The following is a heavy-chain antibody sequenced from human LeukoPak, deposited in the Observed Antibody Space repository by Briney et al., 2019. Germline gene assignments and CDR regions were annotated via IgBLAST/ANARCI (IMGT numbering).Heavy chain of an antibody. V-gene: IGHV3-15*01. Sequence: GGSLRLSCEASGFTFSNHGMHWVRQAPGKGLEWVGRIKSKTDGGTTDYAAPVKGRFTISRDDSKNTLYLQMNSLKTEDTAVYYCTTDCVGATDFDYWGQGTLVTVSS. D-gene: IGHD1-26*01. CDR2: IKSKTDGGTT. CDR1: GFTFSNHG. J-gene: IGHJ4*02. CDR3: TTDCVGATDFDY.